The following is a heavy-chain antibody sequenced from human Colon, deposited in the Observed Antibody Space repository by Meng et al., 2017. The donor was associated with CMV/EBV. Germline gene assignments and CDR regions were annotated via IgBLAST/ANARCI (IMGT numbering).Heavy chain of an antibody. CDR3: ARDWYPGDRRGSFNY. Sequence: LAQSGAEVEKPGASGKVSCKASEYTFTGYYMHCVRQAPGQGLEWMGWINPNSGGTNYAQKFQGRVTMTRDTSITTAYMELSRLRSDDTAVYYCARDWYPGDRRGSFNYWGQGTLVTVSS. J-gene: IGHJ4*02. D-gene: IGHD3-22*01. CDR1: EYTFTGYY. CDR2: INPNSGGT. V-gene: IGHV1-2*02.